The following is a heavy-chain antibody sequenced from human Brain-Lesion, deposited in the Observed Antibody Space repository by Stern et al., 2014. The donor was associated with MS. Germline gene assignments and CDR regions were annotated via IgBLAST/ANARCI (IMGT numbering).Heavy chain of an antibody. CDR3: ATRTTMATRSYWYFDL. CDR1: GGSLSDSSYY. V-gene: IGHV4-39*01. J-gene: IGHJ2*01. Sequence: QVQLQESGPGLVKPSQTLSLTCTVSGGSLSDSSYYWGWIRQSPGKGLEWIGSVYFSGSTHYNPSLKSRVTISVDTSKNPFSLNVNSMTAADTAMYYCATRTTMATRSYWYFDLWGRGTLVTVSS. D-gene: IGHD4-23*01. CDR2: VYFSGST.